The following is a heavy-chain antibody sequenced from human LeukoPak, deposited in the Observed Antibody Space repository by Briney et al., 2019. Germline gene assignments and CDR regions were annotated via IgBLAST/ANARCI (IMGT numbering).Heavy chain of an antibody. CDR2: IGTAGDT. J-gene: IGHJ6*02. D-gene: IGHD4-17*01. V-gene: IGHV3-13*01. Sequence: GGSXXLPXAASGXTFSSYDMHWVRQATGKGXEXXSAIGTAGDTYYPGSVKGRFTISRENAKNSLYLQMNSLRAGDTAVYYCARGQDYGDSDGMDVWGQGTTVTVSS. CDR3: ARGQDYGDSDGMDV. CDR1: GXTFSSYD.